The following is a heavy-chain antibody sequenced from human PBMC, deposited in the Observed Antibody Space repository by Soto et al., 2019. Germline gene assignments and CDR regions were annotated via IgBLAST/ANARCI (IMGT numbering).Heavy chain of an antibody. CDR3: AREGGAQLGGYYYYGMDV. CDR2: INPSGGST. CDR1: GYTFTSYY. D-gene: IGHD2-15*01. J-gene: IGHJ6*02. Sequence: GASVKVSCKASGYTFTSYYMHWVRQAPGQGLEWMGIINPSGGSTSYAQKFRGRVTMTRDTSTSTVYMELSSLRSEDTAVYYCAREGGAQLGGYYYYGMDVWGQGTTVTVSS. V-gene: IGHV1-46*01.